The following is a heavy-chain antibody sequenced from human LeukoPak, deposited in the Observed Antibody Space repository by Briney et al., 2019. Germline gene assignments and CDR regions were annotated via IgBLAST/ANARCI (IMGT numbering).Heavy chain of an antibody. CDR2: ISYDGSNK. V-gene: IGHV3-30-3*01. CDR3: ARDPGYGDSAFDY. CDR1: GFTFSSYA. J-gene: IGHJ4*02. Sequence: GGSLRLSCAASGFTFSSYAMHWVRQAPGKGLEWVAVISYDGSNKYYADSVKGRFTISRDNSKNTLYLQMNSLRAEDTAVYYCARDPGYGDSAFDYWGQGTLVTVSS. D-gene: IGHD4-17*01.